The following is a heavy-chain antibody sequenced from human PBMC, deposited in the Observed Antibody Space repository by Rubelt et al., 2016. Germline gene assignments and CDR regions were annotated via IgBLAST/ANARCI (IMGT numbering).Heavy chain of an antibody. CDR2: ISSDGSNK. CDR3: VSDPRDGDYTLDY. J-gene: IGHJ4*02. Sequence: QVQLVESGGGVVQPGRSLRLSRTASGFAFSTYGMHWVRQAPGKGLEWVAVISSDGSNKYYADSVKGRFTNSRDNSKNKLYLQMNSLGAEDTAVYYCVSDPRDGDYTLDYWGQGTLVTVSS. CDR1: GFAFSTYG. D-gene: IGHD4-17*01. V-gene: IGHV3-30*03.